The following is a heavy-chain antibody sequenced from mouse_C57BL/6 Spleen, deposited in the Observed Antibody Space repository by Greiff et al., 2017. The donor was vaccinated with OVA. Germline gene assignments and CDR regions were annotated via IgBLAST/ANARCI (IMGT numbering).Heavy chain of an antibody. Sequence: EVKLVESGGGLVKPGGSLKLSCAASGFTFSSYTMSWVRQTPEKRLEWVATISGGGGNTYYPDSVKGRFTISRDNAKNTLYLQMSSLRSEDTALYYCARGIYYYGSSHWYFDVWGTGTTVTVSS. CDR2: ISGGGGNT. J-gene: IGHJ1*03. CDR3: ARGIYYYGSSHWYFDV. CDR1: GFTFSSYT. V-gene: IGHV5-9*01. D-gene: IGHD1-1*01.